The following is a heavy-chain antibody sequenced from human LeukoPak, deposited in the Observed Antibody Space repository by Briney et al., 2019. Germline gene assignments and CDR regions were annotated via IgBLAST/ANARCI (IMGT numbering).Heavy chain of an antibody. V-gene: IGHV4-39*01. CDR2: IYYSGST. CDR3: ARRVGTTNNWFDP. J-gene: IGHJ5*02. Sequence: SETLSLTCTVSGGSISGSSYYWGWIRQPPGKGLEWIGTIYYSGSTYYNPSLKSRVTISVDTSKNQFSLKLSSVTAADTAVYYCARRVGTTNNWFDPWGQGTLVTVSS. D-gene: IGHD4-17*01. CDR1: GGSISGSSYY.